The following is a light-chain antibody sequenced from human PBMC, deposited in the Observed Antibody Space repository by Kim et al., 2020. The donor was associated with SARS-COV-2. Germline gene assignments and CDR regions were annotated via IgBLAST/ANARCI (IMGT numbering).Light chain of an antibody. Sequence: GQGVTIACSGRTSNVGKTFVYWYQQLPGTAPRLLIYAKNRRPSGVPDRFSGSKSGTSASLAISELRSEDEANYYCAAWDDTLSARVFGGGTQLTVL. V-gene: IGLV1-47*02. J-gene: IGLJ3*02. CDR1: TSNVGKTF. CDR3: AAWDDTLSARV. CDR2: AKN.